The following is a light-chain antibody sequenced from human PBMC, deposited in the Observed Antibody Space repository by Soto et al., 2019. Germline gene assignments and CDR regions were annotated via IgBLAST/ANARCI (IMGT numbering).Light chain of an antibody. CDR3: QQYNSYST. CDR1: QSISSW. V-gene: IGKV1-5*01. J-gene: IGKJ1*01. Sequence: DIQMTQSPSTLSASVGDRVTITCRASQSISSWLAWYQQKPGKAPKILIYDASSLESRVPSRFSGSGSGTEFTLTISSLQPDDFATYYCQQYNSYSTFGQGTKVEIK. CDR2: DAS.